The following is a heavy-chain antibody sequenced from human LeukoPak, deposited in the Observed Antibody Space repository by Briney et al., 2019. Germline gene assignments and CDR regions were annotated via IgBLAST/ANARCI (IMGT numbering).Heavy chain of an antibody. V-gene: IGHV4-39*01. CDR2: IYYSGST. J-gene: IGHJ4*02. D-gene: IGHD1-26*01. Sequence: PSETLSLTCTVSGGSISSSSYYWGWIRQPPGKGLEWIGSIYYSGSTSYNPSLKSRVTISVDTSKNQLSLKLGSVTAADTAVYYCARNASDSGTSYFDYWGQGTLVTVSS. CDR3: ARNASDSGTSYFDY. CDR1: GGSISSSSYY.